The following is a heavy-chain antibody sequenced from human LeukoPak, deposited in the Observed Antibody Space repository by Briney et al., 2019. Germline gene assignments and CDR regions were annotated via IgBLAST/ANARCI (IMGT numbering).Heavy chain of an antibody. CDR3: ARVHYGDYLYYFDY. D-gene: IGHD4-17*01. Sequence: SETLSLTCTVSGGSISSFYWSWIRQPPGKGLEWIGYIHYSGSTNYNTSLKSRVTISVDTSKNQFSLKLSSVTAADTAVYYCARVHYGDYLYYFDYWGQGTLVTVSS. V-gene: IGHV4-59*01. CDR2: IHYSGST. CDR1: GGSISSFY. J-gene: IGHJ4*02.